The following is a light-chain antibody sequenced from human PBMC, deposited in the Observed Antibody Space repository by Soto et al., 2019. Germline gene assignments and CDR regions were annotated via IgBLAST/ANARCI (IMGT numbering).Light chain of an antibody. CDR1: SSDVGGYNY. J-gene: IGLJ1*01. V-gene: IGLV2-11*01. CDR3: CSYAGSASFV. CDR2: DVS. Sequence: QSALTQPRSVSGSPGQSVTISCTGTSSDVGGYNYVSWYQQHPGKAPKLMIHDVSKRPSGVPDRFSGSKSSNTASLTISGLQAEDEADYYCCSYAGSASFVFGTGTKLTVL.